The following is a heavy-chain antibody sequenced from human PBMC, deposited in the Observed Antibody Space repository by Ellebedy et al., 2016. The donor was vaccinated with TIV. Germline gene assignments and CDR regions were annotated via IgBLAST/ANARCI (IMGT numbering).Heavy chain of an antibody. D-gene: IGHD3-9*01. J-gene: IGHJ5*02. CDR1: GYTFTSYG. CDR2: ISAYNGNT. Sequence: AASVKVSCKASGYTFTSYGISWVRQAPGQGLEWMGWISAYNGNTNYAQKLQGRVTMTTDTSTSTAYMELRSLRSDDTAVYYCARGPHYDIPNWFDPWGQGTLVTVSS. V-gene: IGHV1-18*01. CDR3: ARGPHYDIPNWFDP.